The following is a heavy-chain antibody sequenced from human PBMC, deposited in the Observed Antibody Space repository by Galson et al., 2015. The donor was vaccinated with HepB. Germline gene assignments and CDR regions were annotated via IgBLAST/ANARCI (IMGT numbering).Heavy chain of an antibody. Sequence: SLRLSCAASGFTFSSYAMSWVRQAPGKGLEWVSAISGSGGSTYYADSVKGRFTISRDNSKNTLYLQMNSLRAEDTAVYYCAAGGRGEGTSCYACAFDIWGQGTMVTVSS. CDR1: GFTFSSYA. J-gene: IGHJ3*02. D-gene: IGHD2-2*01. V-gene: IGHV3-23*01. CDR3: AAGGRGEGTSCYACAFDI. CDR2: ISGSGGST.